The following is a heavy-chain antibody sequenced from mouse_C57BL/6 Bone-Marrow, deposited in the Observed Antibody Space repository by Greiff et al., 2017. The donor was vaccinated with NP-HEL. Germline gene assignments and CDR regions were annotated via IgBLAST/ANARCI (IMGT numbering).Heavy chain of an antibody. J-gene: IGHJ1*03. V-gene: IGHV1-66*01. CDR1: GYSFTSYY. CDR3: ARNYDYDGDVYWYFDV. Sequence: VQLQQSGPELVKPGASVKISCKASGYSFTSYYIHWVKQRPGQGLEWIGWIYPGSGNTKYNEKFKGKATLTADTSSSTAYMQLSSLTSEDSAVYYCARNYDYDGDVYWYFDVWGTGTTVTVSS. CDR2: IYPGSGNT. D-gene: IGHD2-4*01.